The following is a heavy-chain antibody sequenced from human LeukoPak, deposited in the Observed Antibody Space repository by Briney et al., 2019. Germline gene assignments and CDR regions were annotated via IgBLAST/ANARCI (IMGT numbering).Heavy chain of an antibody. CDR1: GFTFSSYW. V-gene: IGHV3-74*01. Sequence: PGGSLRLSCAASGFTFSSYWMHWVRQAPGKGLVWVSRINSVGSSTSYADSVKGRFTISRDNAKNTLYLQMNSLSAEDTAVYYCAREDYDFWSGYYLWGQGTLVTVSS. D-gene: IGHD3-3*01. J-gene: IGHJ4*02. CDR3: AREDYDFWSGYYL. CDR2: INSVGSST.